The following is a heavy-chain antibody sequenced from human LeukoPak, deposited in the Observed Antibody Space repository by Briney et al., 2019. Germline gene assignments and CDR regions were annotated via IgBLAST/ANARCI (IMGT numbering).Heavy chain of an antibody. Sequence: GGSLRLSCAASGFTFSSYGMHWVRQAPGKGLEWVAFIRYDGSNKYYADSVKGRFTISRDNSKKILYLQMNSLRPEDTAVYYCARAKFEYSSSPNYWGQGTLVTVSS. CDR1: GFTFSSYG. D-gene: IGHD6-6*01. J-gene: IGHJ4*02. CDR3: ARAKFEYSSSPNY. V-gene: IGHV3-30*02. CDR2: IRYDGSNK.